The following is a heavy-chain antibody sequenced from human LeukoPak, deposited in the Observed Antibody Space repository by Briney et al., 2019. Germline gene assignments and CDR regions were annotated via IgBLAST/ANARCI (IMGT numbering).Heavy chain of an antibody. V-gene: IGHV4-59*08. J-gene: IGHJ4*02. D-gene: IGHD3-22*01. CDR3: ARQGDYYDSSGYYPFDY. Sequence: PGGSMRLACAASGFTFSSYAISWVRQAPGKWLEWIGYIYYSGSTNYNPSLKSRVTISVDTSKNQFSLKLSSVTAADTAVYYCARQGDYYDSSGYYPFDYWGQGTLVTVSS. CDR1: GFTFSSYA. CDR2: IYYSGST.